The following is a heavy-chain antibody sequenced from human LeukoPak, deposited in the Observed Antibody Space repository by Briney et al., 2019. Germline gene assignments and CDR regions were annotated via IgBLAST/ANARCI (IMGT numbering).Heavy chain of an antibody. V-gene: IGHV4-59*08. Sequence: SETLSLTCTVSGGSISSYYWSWIRQPPGKGLEWIGYIYYSGSTNYNPSLKSRVTISVDTSKNQFSLKLSSVTAADTAVYYYASGYCSGGSCYPYSHYYYGMDVWGQGTTVTVSS. CDR2: IYYSGST. CDR1: GGSISSYY. D-gene: IGHD2-15*01. CDR3: ASGYCSGGSCYPYSHYYYGMDV. J-gene: IGHJ6*02.